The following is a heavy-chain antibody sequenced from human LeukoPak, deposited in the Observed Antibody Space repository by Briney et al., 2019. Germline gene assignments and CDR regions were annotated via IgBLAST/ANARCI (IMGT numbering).Heavy chain of an antibody. J-gene: IGHJ6*04. V-gene: IGHV3-7*01. CDR3: ATFVGTVSGSYTVPGGLLV. CDR2: INPDGSES. D-gene: IGHD3-16*02. CDR1: EFEPTYFW. Sequence: QPGGSLRLSCVALEFEPTYFWMTWVRRAPGKGLEWVANINPDGSESFYLDSVRGRFTISRDNAKKSLYLQMNSLRAKDTAVYYCATFVGTVSGSYTVPGGLLVWGKGTTVSVSS.